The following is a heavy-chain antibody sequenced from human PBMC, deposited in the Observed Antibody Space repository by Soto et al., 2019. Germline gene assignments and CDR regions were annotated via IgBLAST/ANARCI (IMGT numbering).Heavy chain of an antibody. J-gene: IGHJ4*01. Sequence: ASVKVSGKASGYRFKSYGIGWVRQAPGRGPEWVGWIKADNGDTKYAEKLQGRVTLTTDTSTDTAYMELRNLRSDDTAFYYCARSRYYFDYWGQGTLVTVSS. V-gene: IGHV1-18*01. CDR1: GYRFKSYG. CDR2: IKADNGDT. CDR3: ARSRYYFDY. D-gene: IGHD3-9*01.